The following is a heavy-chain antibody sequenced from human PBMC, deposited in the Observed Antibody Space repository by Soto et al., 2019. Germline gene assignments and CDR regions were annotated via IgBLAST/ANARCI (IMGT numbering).Heavy chain of an antibody. J-gene: IGHJ6*02. CDR1: GYTFTSYY. V-gene: IGHV1-2*04. CDR3: ARESAYCSGGSCYPPYYYYGMDV. D-gene: IGHD2-15*01. CDR2: INPNSGGT. Sequence: ALVKVSCKASGYTFTSYYMHWVRQAPGQGLEWMGWINPNSGGTNYAQKFQGWVTMTRDTSISTAYMELSRLRSDDTAVYYCARESAYCSGGSCYPPYYYYGMDVWGQGTTVTVSS.